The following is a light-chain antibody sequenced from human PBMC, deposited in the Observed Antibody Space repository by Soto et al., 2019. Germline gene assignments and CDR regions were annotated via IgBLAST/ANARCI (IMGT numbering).Light chain of an antibody. V-gene: IGKV1-27*01. CDR2: SAS. Sequence: DIQMTQSPSSLSASVGDRVTITCRASQGISNYLAWYQQKPGKVPKLLIYSASTLQSGVPSRFSVSGSGTDFTLTITCLQPEDVASYYCQNYNSAPIGPGTTVDIK. CDR1: QGISNY. CDR3: QNYNSAP. J-gene: IGKJ3*01.